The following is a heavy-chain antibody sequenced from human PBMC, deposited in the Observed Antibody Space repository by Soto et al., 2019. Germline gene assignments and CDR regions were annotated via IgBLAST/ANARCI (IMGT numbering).Heavy chain of an antibody. CDR1: GGSISSYY. D-gene: IGHD3-9*01. CDR2: IYYSGST. J-gene: IGHJ5*02. CDR3: ARAPYYDILTGYAKWFGP. V-gene: IGHV4-59*01. Sequence: SETLYLTCTVSGGSISSYYWSWIRQPPGKGLEWIGYIYYSGSTNYNPSLKSRVTISVDTSKNQFSLKLSSVTAADTAVYYCARAPYYDILTGYAKWFGPWGQGTLVTVSS.